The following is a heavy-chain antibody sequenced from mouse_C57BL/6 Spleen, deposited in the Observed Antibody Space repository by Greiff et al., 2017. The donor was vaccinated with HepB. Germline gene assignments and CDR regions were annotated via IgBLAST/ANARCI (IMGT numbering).Heavy chain of an antibody. CDR1: GYTFTSYG. V-gene: IGHV1-81*01. CDR3: AVYYGSSYRYFDV. D-gene: IGHD1-1*01. CDR2: IYPRSGNT. Sequence: QVQLQQSGAELARPGASVKLSYKASGYTFTSYGISWVKQRTGQGLEWIGEIYPRSGNTYYNEKFKGKATLTADKSSSTAYMELRSLTSEDSAVYFCAVYYGSSYRYFDVWGTGTTVTVSS. J-gene: IGHJ1*03.